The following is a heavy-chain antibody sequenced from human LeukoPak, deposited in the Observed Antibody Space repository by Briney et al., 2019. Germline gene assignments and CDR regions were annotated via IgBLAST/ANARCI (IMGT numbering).Heavy chain of an antibody. V-gene: IGHV1-69*04. CDR2: ITPILGIA. CDR3: AREGPAAISRPFDY. Sequence: GASVKVSCKASGGTFSSYAISWVRQAPGQGLEWMGRITPILGIANYAQKFQGRVTITADKSTSTAYMELSSLRSEDTAVYYCAREGPAAISRPFDYWGQGTLVTVSS. J-gene: IGHJ4*02. D-gene: IGHD2-2*01. CDR1: GGTFSSYA.